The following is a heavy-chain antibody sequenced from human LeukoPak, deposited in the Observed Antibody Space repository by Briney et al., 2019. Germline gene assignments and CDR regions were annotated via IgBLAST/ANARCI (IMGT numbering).Heavy chain of an antibody. CDR3: AGQAVPAAKKNWFDP. J-gene: IGHJ5*02. V-gene: IGHV4-59*01. CDR2: IYYSGST. Sequence: SETLSLTCTVSGGSISSYYWSWIRQPPGKGLEWIGYIYYSGSTNYNPSLKSRVTISVDTSKNQFSLKLSSVTAADTAVYYCAGQAVPAAKKNWFDPWGQGTLVTVSS. D-gene: IGHD2-2*01. CDR1: GGSISSYY.